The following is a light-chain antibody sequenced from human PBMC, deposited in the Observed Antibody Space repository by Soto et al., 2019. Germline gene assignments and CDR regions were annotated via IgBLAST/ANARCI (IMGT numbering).Light chain of an antibody. CDR2: DVT. Sequence: QSVLTQPASVSGSPGQSITISCTGTSSDVGGYKYVSWYQQHPGKAPKLMIYDVTKRPSGVSNRFSGSKSGNTASLTISGLQAEDEADYYCSSYAGSSTLYVFGPGTKVTV. CDR1: SSDVGGYKY. CDR3: SSYAGSSTLYV. J-gene: IGLJ1*01. V-gene: IGLV2-14*01.